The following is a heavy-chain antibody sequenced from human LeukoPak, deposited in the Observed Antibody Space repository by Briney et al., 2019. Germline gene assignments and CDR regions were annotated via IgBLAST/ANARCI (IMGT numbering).Heavy chain of an antibody. D-gene: IGHD3-3*01. CDR3: AARITIFGVVFGWFDP. CDR1: GYTLTELS. CDR2: FDPEDGET. J-gene: IGHJ5*02. V-gene: IGHV1-24*01. Sequence: ASVKVSCKVSGYTLTELSMHWVRQAPGEGLEWMGGFDPEDGETIYAQKFQGRVTMTEDTSTDTAYMELSSLRSEDTAVYYCAARITIFGVVFGWFDPWGQGTLVTVSS.